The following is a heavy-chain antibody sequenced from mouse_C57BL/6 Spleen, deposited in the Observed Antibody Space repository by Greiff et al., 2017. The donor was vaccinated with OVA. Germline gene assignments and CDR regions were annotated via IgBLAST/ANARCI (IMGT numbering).Heavy chain of an antibody. CDR2: IWGVGST. D-gene: IGHD2-1*01. CDR3: ASDGKGGAMDY. V-gene: IGHV2-6*01. Sequence: QVQLQQSGPGLVAPSQSLSITCTVSGFSLTSYGVDWVRQSPGKGLEWLGVIWGVGSTNYNSALKSRLSISKDNSKSQVFLKMNSLQTDDTAMYYCASDGKGGAMDYWGQGTSVTVSS. J-gene: IGHJ4*01. CDR1: GFSLTSYG.